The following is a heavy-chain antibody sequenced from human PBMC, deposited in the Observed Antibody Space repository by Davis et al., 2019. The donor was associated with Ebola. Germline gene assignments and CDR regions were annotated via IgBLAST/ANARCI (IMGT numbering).Heavy chain of an antibody. CDR2: IYYTGST. Sequence: GSLRLSCTVSGGSIISGTYYWGWVRQPPGKGLEWIGAIYYTGSTYYNPSLKTRVTVSVDTSKNHFSLKLTSVTAADTAVYFCASRRPWFDPWGQGALVTVSA. V-gene: IGHV4-39*07. CDR1: GGSIISGTYY. CDR3: ASRRPWFDP. J-gene: IGHJ5*02.